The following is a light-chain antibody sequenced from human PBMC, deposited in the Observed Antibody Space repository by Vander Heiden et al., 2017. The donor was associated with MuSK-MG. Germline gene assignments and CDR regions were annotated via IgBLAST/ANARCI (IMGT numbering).Light chain of an antibody. CDR3: RQSYNVFS. CDR2: GAS. V-gene: IGKV1-39*01. Sequence: DIQMTQSPSSLSASVGDRVTITCRATHSISNFLNWYQQKPGRAPTLLIHGASILQPGVPSRFSGSGSGTDFTLSISRLQPEDFATYYCRQSYNVFSFGGGTKVEI. CDR1: HSISNF. J-gene: IGKJ4*01.